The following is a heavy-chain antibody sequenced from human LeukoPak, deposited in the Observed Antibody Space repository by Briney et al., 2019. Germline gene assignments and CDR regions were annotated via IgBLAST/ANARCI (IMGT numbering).Heavy chain of an antibody. V-gene: IGHV3-74*01. J-gene: IGHJ3*02. CDR1: GGSFSGYY. CDR3: ARDPGSSGIGAFDI. Sequence: PSETLSLTCAVYGGSFSGYYWSWVRQAPGKGLVWVSRIKTDGSSTSYADSVKGRFTISRDNAKNTLYLQMNSLRAEDTAVYYCARDPGSSGIGAFDIWGQGTMVTVSS. CDR2: IKTDGSST. D-gene: IGHD3-10*01.